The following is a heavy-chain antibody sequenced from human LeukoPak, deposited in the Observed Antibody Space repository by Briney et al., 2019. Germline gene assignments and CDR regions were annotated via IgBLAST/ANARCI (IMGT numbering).Heavy chain of an antibody. CDR2: ISSSASTI. CDR1: GFTFSDYY. Sequence: GSLRLSCAASGFTFSDYYMSWIRQAPGKGLEWVSYISSSASTIYYADSVKGRFTISRDNAKNSLYLQMNSLRAEDTAVYYCAGGKSIAALDYWGQGTLVTVSS. V-gene: IGHV3-11*01. CDR3: AGGKSIAALDY. J-gene: IGHJ4*02. D-gene: IGHD6-6*01.